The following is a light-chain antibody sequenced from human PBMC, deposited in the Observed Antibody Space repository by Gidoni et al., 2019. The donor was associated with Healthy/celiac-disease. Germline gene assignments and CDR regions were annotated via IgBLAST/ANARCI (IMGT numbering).Light chain of an antibody. V-gene: IGLV2-8*01. CDR3: SSYAGSNNLV. J-gene: IGLJ2*01. CDR1: SSDVGGYNY. CDR2: EVS. Sequence: QSALTQPPSASGSPGQSVNISCTGTSSDVGGYNYVSWYQQHPGKAPKLMIYEVSKRPSRVPVRFSGSKSGNTAPLTVSGLQAEDEADYYCSSYAGSNNLVFGGGTKLTVL.